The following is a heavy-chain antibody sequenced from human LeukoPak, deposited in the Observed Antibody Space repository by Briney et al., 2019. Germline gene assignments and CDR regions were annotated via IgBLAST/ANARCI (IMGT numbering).Heavy chain of an antibody. CDR1: GFTFSSYA. D-gene: IGHD3-10*01. CDR2: ISGSGDST. CDR3: AEVPNSVLWFEKLPYFDC. Sequence: TGGSLRLSCAASGFTFSSYAMSWVRQAPGKGLEWVSGISGSGDSTYYADSVKGRFTISRDNSKNTLYLQMNSLRAEDTAVFYCAEVPNSVLWFEKLPYFDCWGLGTLVTVSS. J-gene: IGHJ4*02. V-gene: IGHV3-23*01.